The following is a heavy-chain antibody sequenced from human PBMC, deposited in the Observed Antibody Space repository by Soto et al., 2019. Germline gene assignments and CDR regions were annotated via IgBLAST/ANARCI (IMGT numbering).Heavy chain of an antibody. V-gene: IGHV4-31*03. CDR3: ARGESYYDFWSGYYTGPWCDP. Sequence: SETLSLTCTVSGGSISSGGYYWSWIRQHPGKGLEWIGYIYYSGSTYYNPSLKSRVTISVDTSKNQFSLKLSSVTAADTAVYYCARGESYYDFWSGYYTGPWCDPWGQGTLVTVSS. J-gene: IGHJ5*02. CDR1: GGSISSGGYY. CDR2: IYYSGST. D-gene: IGHD3-3*01.